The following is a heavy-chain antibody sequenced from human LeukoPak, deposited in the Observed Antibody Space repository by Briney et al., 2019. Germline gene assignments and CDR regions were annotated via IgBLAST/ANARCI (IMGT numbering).Heavy chain of an antibody. CDR2: ISNDGSRK. D-gene: IGHD5-24*01. V-gene: IGHV3-30*03. CDR1: GFTFSWHG. J-gene: IGHJ4*02. Sequence: GGSLRLSCAPSGFTFSWHGMHWVRQAPGKGLEWVAIISNDGSRKYYAHSVEGRFTISRDNAKNSLYLQMNSLRAEDTAIYYCTRVGYIDEGIDYWGQGTLVTVSS. CDR3: TRVGYIDEGIDY.